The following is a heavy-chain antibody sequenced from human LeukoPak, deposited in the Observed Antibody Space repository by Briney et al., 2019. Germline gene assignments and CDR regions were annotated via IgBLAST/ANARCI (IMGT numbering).Heavy chain of an antibody. J-gene: IGHJ4*02. D-gene: IGHD3-3*01. Sequence: SETLSLTCTVSGGSISSSSYYWGWIRQPPGKGLEWIGSLYYSGSTSYNPSLKSRVTISVDTSKNQFSLKPSSVTAADTAVYYCARAQYDHYDFWSGYFDYWGQGTLVTVSS. V-gene: IGHV4-39*07. CDR2: LYYSGST. CDR1: GGSISSSSYY. CDR3: ARAQYDHYDFWSGYFDY.